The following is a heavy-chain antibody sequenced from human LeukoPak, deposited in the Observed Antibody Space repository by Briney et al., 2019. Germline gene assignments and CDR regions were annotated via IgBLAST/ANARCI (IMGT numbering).Heavy chain of an antibody. CDR3: AKDSRPTSPGVAVAGTGYYFDF. Sequence: PGGSLRLSCAASGFTFSSYAMHWVRQAPGKGLEWVAVISYDGSNKYYADSVKGRLTISRDNAKNSLYLQMNSLRAEDTALYYCAKDSRPTSPGVAVAGTGYYFDFWGQGALVTVST. J-gene: IGHJ4*02. CDR1: GFTFSSYA. D-gene: IGHD6-19*01. CDR2: ISYDGSNK. V-gene: IGHV3-30*04.